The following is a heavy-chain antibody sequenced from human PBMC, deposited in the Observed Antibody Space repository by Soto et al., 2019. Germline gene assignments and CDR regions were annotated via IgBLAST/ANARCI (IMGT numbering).Heavy chain of an antibody. Sequence: GGSLRLSCAASGFTFSSYSMNWVRQAPGKGLEWVSYISSSSSTIYYADSVKGRFTISRDNAKNSLYLQMNSLRAEDTAVYYCARDKQYCTNGVCYFPLDYWGQGTLVTVSS. D-gene: IGHD2-8*01. CDR1: GFTFSSYS. J-gene: IGHJ4*02. V-gene: IGHV3-48*01. CDR2: ISSSSSTI. CDR3: ARDKQYCTNGVCYFPLDY.